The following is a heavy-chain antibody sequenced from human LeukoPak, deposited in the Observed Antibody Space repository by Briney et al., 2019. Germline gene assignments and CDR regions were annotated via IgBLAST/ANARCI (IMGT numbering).Heavy chain of an antibody. Sequence: GGSLRLSCAASGFNFSSYAMSWVRQAPGKGLEWVSAISGSGGSTYYADSVKGRFTISRDNSKNTLYLQMNSLRAEDTAVYYCAKVRLGITIFGVIAPPNWFDPWGQGTLVTVSS. J-gene: IGHJ5*02. V-gene: IGHV3-23*01. CDR3: AKVRLGITIFGVIAPPNWFDP. CDR1: GFNFSSYA. CDR2: ISGSGGST. D-gene: IGHD3-3*01.